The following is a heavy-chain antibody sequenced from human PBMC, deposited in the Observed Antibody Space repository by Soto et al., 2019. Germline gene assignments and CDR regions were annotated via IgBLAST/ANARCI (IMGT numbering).Heavy chain of an antibody. D-gene: IGHD1-26*01. J-gene: IGHJ4*02. CDR2: IYYSGST. Sequence: PSETLSLTCTVSGGSISSYYWSWIRQPPGKGLEWIGYIYYSGSTNYNPSLKSRVTISVDTSKNQFSLKLSSVTAADTAMYYCARAQWELLPFDYWGQGTLVTVSS. CDR3: ARAQWELLPFDY. V-gene: IGHV4-59*01. CDR1: GGSISSYY.